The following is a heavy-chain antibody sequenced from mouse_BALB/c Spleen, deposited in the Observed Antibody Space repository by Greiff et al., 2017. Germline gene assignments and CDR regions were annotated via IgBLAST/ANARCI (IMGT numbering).Heavy chain of an antibody. Sequence: DVMLVESGGGLVQPGGSRKLSCAASGFTFSSFGMHWVRQAPEKGLEWVAYISSGSSTIYYADTVKGRFTISRDNPKNTLFLQMTSLRSEDTAMYYCARSRYRYDVDYAMDYWGQGTSVTVSS. CDR3: ARSRYRYDVDYAMDY. CDR1: GFTFSSFG. J-gene: IGHJ4*01. D-gene: IGHD2-14*01. V-gene: IGHV5-17*02. CDR2: ISSGSSTI.